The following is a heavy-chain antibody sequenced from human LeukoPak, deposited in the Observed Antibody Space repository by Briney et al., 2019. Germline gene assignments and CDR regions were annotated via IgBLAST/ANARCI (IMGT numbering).Heavy chain of an antibody. CDR1: GGTFSSYA. V-gene: IGHV1-69*04. D-gene: IGHD3-10*01. CDR2: IIPILGIA. CDR3: ARELNYYGSGSYCDY. Sequence: GASVKVSCKASGGTFSSYAISWVRQAPGQGLEWMGRIIPILGIANYAQKFQGRVTITADKSTSTAYMELSSLRSEDTAVYYCARELNYYGSGSYCDYWGQGTLVTVSS. J-gene: IGHJ4*02.